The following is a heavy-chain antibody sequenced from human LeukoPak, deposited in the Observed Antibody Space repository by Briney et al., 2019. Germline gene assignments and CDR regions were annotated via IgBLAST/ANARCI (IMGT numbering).Heavy chain of an antibody. CDR3: ARELWAGTKRIYYVDY. J-gene: IGHJ4*02. V-gene: IGHV4-4*02. CDR1: GGPISSSNW. Sequence: SETLSLTCAVSGGPISSSNWWSWVRQPPGKGLEWIGEIYHSGSTNYNPSHKSRVTISVDKSKNQFSLKLSSVTAADTAVYYCARELWAGTKRIYYVDYWGQGTLVTVSS. D-gene: IGHD2-21*01. CDR2: IYHSGST.